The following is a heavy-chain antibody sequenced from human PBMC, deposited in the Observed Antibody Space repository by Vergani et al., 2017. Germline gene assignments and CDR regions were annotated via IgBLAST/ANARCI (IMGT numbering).Heavy chain of an antibody. Sequence: QMQLQESGPGLVKASETLSLTCTVSGDSIISRSYYWGWIRQPPGKGLEWIGSIYNSGNGDSSSSLKSRVTISADTSKNQFSLWLTSVTAADTAVYYCAGGKYCSXSTSHFRERYFDVWGRGTLVTVPS. J-gene: IGHJ2*01. CDR1: GDSIISRSYY. D-gene: IGHD3-10*01. CDR3: AGGKYCSXSTSHFRERYFDV. V-gene: IGHV4-39*01. CDR2: IYNSGNG.